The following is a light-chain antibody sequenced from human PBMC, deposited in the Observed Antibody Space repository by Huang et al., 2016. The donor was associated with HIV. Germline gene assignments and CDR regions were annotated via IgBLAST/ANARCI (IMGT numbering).Light chain of an antibody. CDR1: QSVTNNY. V-gene: IGKV3-20*01. J-gene: IGKJ2*01. CDR3: QQYGGSPRT. CDR2: GAS. Sequence: DIVLTQSPGTLSLSPRERATLSCRASQSVTNNYLAWYQQKPGQAPRLVIYGASSRATGIPDRFRGSGSGTDFTLTISRLEPDDFVVYYCQQYGGSPRTFGQGTKLEIK.